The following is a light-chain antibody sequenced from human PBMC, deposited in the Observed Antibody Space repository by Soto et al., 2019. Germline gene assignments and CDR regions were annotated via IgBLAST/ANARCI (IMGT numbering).Light chain of an antibody. CDR2: AAS. J-gene: IGKJ1*01. Sequence: DIQMTPSPSSLSASVEDRVIITCRPSQSISNHLNWYQQTPGKAPKLRIFAASSLQSGVPSRFSGSRSGPGFTLTTSSLQPEDFATYYCQQSYSSPPTFGQGTKVDIK. CDR1: QSISNH. V-gene: IGKV1-39*01. CDR3: QQSYSSPPT.